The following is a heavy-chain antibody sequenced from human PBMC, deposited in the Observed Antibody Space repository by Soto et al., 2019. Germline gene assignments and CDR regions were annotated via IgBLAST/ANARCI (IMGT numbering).Heavy chain of an antibody. J-gene: IGHJ3*02. D-gene: IGHD2-15*01. CDR3: ARLQYTVVTALDI. CDR2: IYHTVNT. V-gene: IGHV4-59*11. Sequence: PSETLSLTCIVSGVSIVSHFWSWIRQAPGKGPELVGYIYHTVNTNYNPALKSRVTISMDASKNQLSLQLSSVTAADTAIYYCARLQYTVVTALDIWGQGTMVTVSS. CDR1: GVSIVSHF.